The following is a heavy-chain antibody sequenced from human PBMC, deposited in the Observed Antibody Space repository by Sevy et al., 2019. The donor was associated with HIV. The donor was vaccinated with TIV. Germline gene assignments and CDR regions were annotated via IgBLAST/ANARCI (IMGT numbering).Heavy chain of an antibody. Sequence: GGSLRLSCAASGFTFSSYAMHWVRQAPDKGLEWVAAIPYDGSSKYYADSVKGRLTISRDNSKNTLYLQMNSLRAEDTALYYCAKGQTDYYDTSGPVDYWGQGTLVTVSS. CDR3: AKGQTDYYDTSGPVDY. V-gene: IGHV3-30*18. CDR1: GFTFSSYA. D-gene: IGHD3-22*01. CDR2: IPYDGSSK. J-gene: IGHJ4*02.